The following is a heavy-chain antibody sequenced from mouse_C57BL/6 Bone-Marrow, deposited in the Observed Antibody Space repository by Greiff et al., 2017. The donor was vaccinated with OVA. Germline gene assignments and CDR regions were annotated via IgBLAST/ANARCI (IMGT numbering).Heavy chain of an antibody. J-gene: IGHJ2*01. D-gene: IGHD1-1*01. Sequence: VQLKESGAELVKPGASVKLSCTASGFNIKDYYMHWVKQRTEQGLEWIGRIDPEDGETKYAPKFQGKATITADTSSNPAYLQLSSLTSEDTAVYYCALYGSSPRFDYWGQGTTLTVSS. CDR1: GFNIKDYY. CDR2: IDPEDGET. V-gene: IGHV14-2*01. CDR3: ALYGSSPRFDY.